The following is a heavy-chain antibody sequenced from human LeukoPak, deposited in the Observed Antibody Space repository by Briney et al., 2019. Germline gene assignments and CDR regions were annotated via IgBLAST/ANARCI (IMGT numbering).Heavy chain of an antibody. CDR3: ARVLRGYSGSYWALDY. Sequence: ASVKVSCKASGGTFSSYAISWVRQAPGQGLEWMGGIIPIFGTANYAQKFQGRVMITADESTSTAYMELSSLRSEDTAVYYCARVLRGYSGSYWALDYWGQGTLVTVSS. J-gene: IGHJ4*02. CDR1: GGTFSSYA. CDR2: IIPIFGTA. V-gene: IGHV1-69*13. D-gene: IGHD1-26*01.